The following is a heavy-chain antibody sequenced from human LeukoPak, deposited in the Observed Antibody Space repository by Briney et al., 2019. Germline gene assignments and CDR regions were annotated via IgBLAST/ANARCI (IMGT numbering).Heavy chain of an antibody. Sequence: ASVKVSCKASGYTFSSSYAMNWVRQAPGQGLEWMGWINTNTGNPTYAQGFTGRFVFPLDTSVSTAYLQISSLKAEDTAIYYCASRYCSGGSCYLRWGQGTLVTVSS. CDR2: INTNTGNP. CDR1: GYTFSSSYA. V-gene: IGHV7-4-1*02. CDR3: ASRYCSGGSCYLR. D-gene: IGHD2-15*01. J-gene: IGHJ1*01.